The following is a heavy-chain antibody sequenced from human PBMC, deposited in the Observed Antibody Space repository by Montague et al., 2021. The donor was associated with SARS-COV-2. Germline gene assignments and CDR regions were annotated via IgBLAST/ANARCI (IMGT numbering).Heavy chain of an antibody. V-gene: IGHV4-39*01. J-gene: IGHJ4*02. CDR3: ASMVRAQVYYFDY. CDR1: GGSISSSSYY. CDR2: IFYSGST. Sequence: SETLSPTCTVSGGSISSSSYYWGWIRQPPGKGLEWIGSIFYSGSTDYNPCLKSRVTISVDASKNQFSLKLSSVTAADTAVYYCASMVRAQVYYFDYWGQGTLVTVSS. D-gene: IGHD3-10*01.